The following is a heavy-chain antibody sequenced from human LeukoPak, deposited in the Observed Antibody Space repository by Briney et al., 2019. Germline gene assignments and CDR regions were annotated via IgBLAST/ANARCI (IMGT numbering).Heavy chain of an antibody. CDR3: ACHAVRYSAYDREEDAFDI. D-gene: IGHD5-12*01. V-gene: IGHV4-34*01. Sequence: SETLSLTCALYGGSFTGYYWRWIRQPPGKGLGWIGEINHSGSTKYNPSLKSRVTISVDTSTKQFFLRLTSVTAADTAVYYCACHAVRYSAYDREEDAFDIWGQGTMVTVSS. CDR1: GGSFTGYY. CDR2: INHSGST. J-gene: IGHJ3*02.